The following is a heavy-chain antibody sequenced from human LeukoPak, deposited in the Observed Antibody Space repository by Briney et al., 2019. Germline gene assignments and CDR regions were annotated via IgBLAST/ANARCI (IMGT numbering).Heavy chain of an antibody. Sequence: SVKVSCKASGGTFSSYAISWVRQAPGQGLEWMGGIIPIFGTANYAQKFQGRVTITADKSTSTAYMELSSLRSEDTAVYYCARAYYGSGSYYHFDYWGQGTLVTVSS. CDR1: GGTFSSYA. D-gene: IGHD3-10*01. CDR2: IIPIFGTA. J-gene: IGHJ4*02. CDR3: ARAYYGSGSYYHFDY. V-gene: IGHV1-69*06.